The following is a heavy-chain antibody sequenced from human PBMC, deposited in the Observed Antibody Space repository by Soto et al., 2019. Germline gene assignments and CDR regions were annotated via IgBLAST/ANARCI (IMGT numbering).Heavy chain of an antibody. J-gene: IGHJ4*02. Sequence: GGSLRLSCAASGFTFDDYAMHWVRQAPGKGLEWVSGISWNSGSIGYADSVKGRFTISRDNAKNSLYLQMNSLRAEDTALYYCAKDMTLSIAAAGLDYWGQGTLVTVSS. CDR3: AKDMTLSIAAAGLDY. CDR1: GFTFDDYA. V-gene: IGHV3-9*01. CDR2: ISWNSGSI. D-gene: IGHD6-13*01.